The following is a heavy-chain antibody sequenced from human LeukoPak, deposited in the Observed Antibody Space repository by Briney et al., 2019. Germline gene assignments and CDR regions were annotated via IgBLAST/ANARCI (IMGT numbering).Heavy chain of an antibody. CDR2: ISWNSGSI. Sequence: GRSLRLSCAASGFTFDDYAMHWVRQAPGKGLEWVSGISWNSGSIGYADSVKGRFTISRDNAKNSLYLQMNSLRAEDTALYYCAKDLSHSSGWFIDYWGQGTLVTVSS. CDR3: AKDLSHSSGWFIDY. D-gene: IGHD6-19*01. CDR1: GFTFDDYA. J-gene: IGHJ4*02. V-gene: IGHV3-9*01.